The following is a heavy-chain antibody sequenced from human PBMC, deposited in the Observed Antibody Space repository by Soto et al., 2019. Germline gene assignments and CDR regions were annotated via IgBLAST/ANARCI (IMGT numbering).Heavy chain of an antibody. J-gene: IGHJ4*02. CDR3: ARAMSYSSSSSFDY. CDR2: FDPEDGVT. D-gene: IGHD6-6*01. CDR1: GYTLTELS. Sequence: GASVKVSFKVSGYTLTELSMHCVRQAPGKVLEWMGGFDPEDGVTIYAQKFQGRVTITADKSTSTAYMELSSLRSEDTAVYYCARAMSYSSSSSFDYWGQGTLVTVSS. V-gene: IGHV1-24*01.